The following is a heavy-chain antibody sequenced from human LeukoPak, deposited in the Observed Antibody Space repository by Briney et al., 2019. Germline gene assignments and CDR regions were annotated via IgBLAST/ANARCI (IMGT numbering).Heavy chain of an antibody. CDR2: MNPNSGDT. Sequence: ASVKVSCKASGYTFTSYDINWVRQATGQGPEWMGWMNPNSGDTGYVQKFQGRVSMTRDTSITTAYMELSSLRSDDTAVYYCARSGFGSGISFDHWGQGTQVTVSS. V-gene: IGHV1-8*01. J-gene: IGHJ5*02. CDR1: GYTFTSYD. D-gene: IGHD3-10*01. CDR3: ARSGFGSGISFDH.